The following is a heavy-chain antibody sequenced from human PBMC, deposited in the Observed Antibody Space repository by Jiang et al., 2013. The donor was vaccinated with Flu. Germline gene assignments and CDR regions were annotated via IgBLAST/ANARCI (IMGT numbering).Heavy chain of an antibody. Sequence: PGESLRISCKGSGYNFTSKWISWVRQRPGKGLEWMGRINPRQSYIDYSPSFQGHVTISIDKSANTAYLQWDSLRASDTAMYYCARLGRRGLRYLDWLSHWGQGTPVTVSS. J-gene: IGHJ1*01. D-gene: IGHD3-9*01. CDR2: INPRQSYI. V-gene: IGHV5-10-1*01. CDR1: GYNFTSKW. CDR3: ARLGRRGLRYLDWLSH.